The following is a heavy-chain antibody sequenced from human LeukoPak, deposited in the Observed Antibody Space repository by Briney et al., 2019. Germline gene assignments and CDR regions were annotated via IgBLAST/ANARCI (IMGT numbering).Heavy chain of an antibody. CDR2: ISWDGGST. D-gene: IGHD6-6*01. CDR1: GFTFDDYA. J-gene: IGHJ6*03. Sequence: GGSLRLSCAASGFTFDDYAMHWVRQAPGKGLEWVSLISWDGGSTYYADSVKGRFTISRDNSKNSLYLQMNSLRADDTALYYCAKATPRIAARHYYYYMDVWGKGTTVTVSS. CDR3: AKATPRIAARHYYYYMDV. V-gene: IGHV3-43D*03.